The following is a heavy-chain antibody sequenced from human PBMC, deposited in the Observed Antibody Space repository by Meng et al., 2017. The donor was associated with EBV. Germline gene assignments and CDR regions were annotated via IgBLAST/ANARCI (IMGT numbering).Heavy chain of an antibody. D-gene: IGHD6-19*01. CDR1: GYHFTGYY. V-gene: IGHV1-2*06. Sequence: QAQLVPFWREVKKPGASVQVSCKASGYHFTGYYMHWVRQAPGQGLEWMGRINPNSGGTNYAQKFQGRVTMTRDTSISTAYMELSRLRSDDTAVYYCARVGIAVAGTGDYWGQGTLVTGSS. CDR3: ARVGIAVAGTGDY. CDR2: INPNSGGT. J-gene: IGHJ4*02.